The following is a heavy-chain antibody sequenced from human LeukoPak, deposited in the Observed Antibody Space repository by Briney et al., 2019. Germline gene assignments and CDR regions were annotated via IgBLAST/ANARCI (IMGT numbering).Heavy chain of an antibody. V-gene: IGHV6-1*01. D-gene: IGHD1-26*01. Sequence: SQTLSLTCAISGDIVSSNSAAWNWIRQSPSRGLEWLGRTYYRSKWYYDYTVAVKSRISINPDTSKNQFSLQLSSVTPEDTAVYYCARDPVGGSTIFDYWGQGTLVTVSS. CDR1: GDIVSSNSAA. CDR3: ARDPVGGSTIFDY. CDR2: TYYRSKWYY. J-gene: IGHJ4*02.